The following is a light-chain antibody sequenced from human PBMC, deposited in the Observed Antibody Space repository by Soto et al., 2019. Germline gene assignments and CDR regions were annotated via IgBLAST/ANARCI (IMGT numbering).Light chain of an antibody. CDR1: INDVGGYNY. V-gene: IGLV2-8*01. CDR3: MSYAGGNRFG. J-gene: IGLJ1*01. CDR2: QVT. Sequence: QSVLTQPPSASGSPGQSVTISCAGTINDVGGYNYVSWYQQHPGKVPQLMIYQVTKRPSGVPDRFSASKSDTTASLTISGLQAEDEGDYYCMSYAGGNRFGFGTGTKVTVL.